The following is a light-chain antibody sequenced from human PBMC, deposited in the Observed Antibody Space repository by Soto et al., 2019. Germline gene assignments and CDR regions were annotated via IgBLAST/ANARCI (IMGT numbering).Light chain of an antibody. CDR1: SSDVGTYNL. CDR2: EVT. V-gene: IGLV2-23*02. Sequence: QSVLTQPASVSGSPGQSITISCSGTSSDVGTYNLVSWYQQYPGKAPRLMIYEVTKRPSWVSNRFSGSKSGNTASLTISGLQPEDEADYYCCSYAGSSSSIFGTGTKVTVL. J-gene: IGLJ1*01. CDR3: CSYAGSSSSI.